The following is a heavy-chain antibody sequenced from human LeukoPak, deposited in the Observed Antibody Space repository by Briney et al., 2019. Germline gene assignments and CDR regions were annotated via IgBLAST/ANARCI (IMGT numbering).Heavy chain of an antibody. D-gene: IGHD1-14*01. CDR3: VRSHHGGV. V-gene: IGHV4-59*12. J-gene: IGHJ6*04. CDR2: IYYTGNT. Sequence: KPSETLSLTCSVSGGSISGFYWYWVRQPPGKGLEWIGYIYYTGNTNYNPSLESRVTISMDTSRNQSSLRLRSVTAADTAVYYCVRSHHGGVWGKGTTVTVSS. CDR1: GGSISGFY.